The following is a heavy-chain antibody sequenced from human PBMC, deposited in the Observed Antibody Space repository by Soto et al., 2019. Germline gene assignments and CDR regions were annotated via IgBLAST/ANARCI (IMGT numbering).Heavy chain of an antibody. V-gene: IGHV3-23*01. J-gene: IGHJ4*02. D-gene: IGHD6-6*01. CDR3: TTVLAAPLFDY. Sequence: EVQLLESGGGLVRPGGSLRLSCAASAFTFSNYAMNWVRQAPGKGLEWVSVISGSGGSASYADSVQGRFTISRDNSKNTLYLQMNSLKTEDTAVYYCTTVLAAPLFDYWGQGTLVTVSS. CDR1: AFTFSNYA. CDR2: ISGSGGSA.